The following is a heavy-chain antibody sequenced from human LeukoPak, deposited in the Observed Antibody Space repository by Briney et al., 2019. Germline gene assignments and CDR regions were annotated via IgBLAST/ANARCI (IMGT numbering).Heavy chain of an antibody. D-gene: IGHD6-13*01. V-gene: IGHV1-69*13. CDR1: GGTFSSYA. CDR3: ARDPDIFWQQLS. Sequence: SVKVSCKASGGTFSSYAISWVRQAPGQGLEWMGGIIPIFGTANYAQKFQGRVTITADESTSTAYMELSSLRSEDTAVYYCARDPDIFWQQLSWGQGTMVTVSS. J-gene: IGHJ3*01. CDR2: IIPIFGTA.